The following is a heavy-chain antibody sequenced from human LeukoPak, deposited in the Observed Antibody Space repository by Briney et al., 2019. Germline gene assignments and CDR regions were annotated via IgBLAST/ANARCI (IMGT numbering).Heavy chain of an antibody. Sequence: AASVKVSCKASGYTFTSYGISWVRQAPGQGREGMGWISAYNGNTNYAQKLQDRVTMTTDTSTSTAYMELRSLRSDDTAVYYCARFSHYCDSSGYVIHYFDYWGQGTLVTVSS. J-gene: IGHJ4*02. CDR1: GYTFTSYG. V-gene: IGHV1-18*01. D-gene: IGHD3-22*01. CDR3: ARFSHYCDSSGYVIHYFDY. CDR2: ISAYNGNT.